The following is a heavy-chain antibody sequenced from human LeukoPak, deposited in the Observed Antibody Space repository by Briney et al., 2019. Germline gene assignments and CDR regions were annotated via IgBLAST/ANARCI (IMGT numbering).Heavy chain of an antibody. D-gene: IGHD4-17*01. CDR1: GFTFNNYA. V-gene: IGHV3-23*01. CDR2: ISGGGETT. J-gene: IGHJ4*02. Sequence: GGSQRLSCAASGFTFNNYAVNWVRQAPGKGPEWVSSISGGGETTYYADSAKGRFSISRDNSQNTLYLQMNSLRAEDTAVYYCARDYADYVGYFFFDYWGQGTLVTVSS. CDR3: ARDYADYVGYFFFDY.